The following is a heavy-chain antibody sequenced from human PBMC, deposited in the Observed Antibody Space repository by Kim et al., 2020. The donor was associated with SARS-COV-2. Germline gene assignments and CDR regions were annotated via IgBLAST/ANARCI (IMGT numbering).Heavy chain of an antibody. CDR1: GGSISSSSYY. CDR3: ARLSNWNRDWVGVPAGGSFDY. Sequence: SETLSLTCTVSGGSISSSSYYWGWIRQPPGKGLEWIGSIYYSGSTYYNPSLKSRVTISVDTSKNQFSLKLSSVTAADTAVYYCARLSNWNRDWVGVPAGGSFDYWGQGTLVTVSS. V-gene: IGHV4-39*01. D-gene: IGHD1-20*01. CDR2: IYYSGST. J-gene: IGHJ4*02.